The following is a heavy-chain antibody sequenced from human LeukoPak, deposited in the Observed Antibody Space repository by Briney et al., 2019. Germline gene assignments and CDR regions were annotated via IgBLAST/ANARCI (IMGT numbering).Heavy chain of an antibody. CDR2: IYYSGST. Sequence: SETLSLTCTVSGGSISSYYWSWIRQPPGTGLEWIGYIYYSGSTNYNPSLKSRVTISVDTSKNQFSLKLSSVTAVDTAVYYCARDLTMVRGGGLDYWGQGTLVTVSS. CDR1: GGSISSYY. J-gene: IGHJ4*02. V-gene: IGHV4-59*01. D-gene: IGHD3-10*01. CDR3: ARDLTMVRGGGLDY.